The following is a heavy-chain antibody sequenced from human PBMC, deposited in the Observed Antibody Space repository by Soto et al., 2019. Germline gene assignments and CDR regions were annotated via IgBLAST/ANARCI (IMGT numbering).Heavy chain of an antibody. CDR3: AREPKYYNDSSGYPT. J-gene: IGHJ5*02. Sequence: SETLSLTCTVSGGSVSSGNYYWSWIRQPPGKGLEWIGFIYYSDNTYSNPSLKSRVTISVDTSKNQFSLKLSSVTAADTAVYYCAREPKYYNDSSGYPTWGQGTLVTVSS. CDR1: GGSVSSGNYY. V-gene: IGHV4-61*01. D-gene: IGHD3-22*01. CDR2: IYYSDNT.